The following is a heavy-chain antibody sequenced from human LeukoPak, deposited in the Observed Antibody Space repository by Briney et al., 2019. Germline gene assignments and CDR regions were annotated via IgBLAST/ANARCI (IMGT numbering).Heavy chain of an antibody. Sequence: GGSLRLSCAASGFTFSSYAMHWVRQAPGKGLEWVAVISYDGSNKYYADSVKGRFTISRDNSKNTLYLQMNSLRAEDTAVYYCARVRVRWSLKSWGQGTLVTVSS. V-gene: IGHV3-30-3*01. CDR3: ARVRVRWSLKS. CDR1: GFTFSSYA. CDR2: ISYDGSNK. D-gene: IGHD3-10*01. J-gene: IGHJ5*02.